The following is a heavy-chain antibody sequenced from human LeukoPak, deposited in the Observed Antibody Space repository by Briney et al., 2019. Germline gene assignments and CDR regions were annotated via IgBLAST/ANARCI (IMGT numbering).Heavy chain of an antibody. V-gene: IGHV1-2*04. J-gene: IGHJ4*02. Sequence: ASVKASCKASGYTFTGYYMHWVRQAPGQGLEWMGWINPNSGGTNYAQKFQGWVTMTRDTSISTAYMELSRLRSDDTAVYYCASSLSIAAAAPFDYWGQGTLVTVSS. CDR1: GYTFTGYY. CDR2: INPNSGGT. CDR3: ASSLSIAAAAPFDY. D-gene: IGHD6-13*01.